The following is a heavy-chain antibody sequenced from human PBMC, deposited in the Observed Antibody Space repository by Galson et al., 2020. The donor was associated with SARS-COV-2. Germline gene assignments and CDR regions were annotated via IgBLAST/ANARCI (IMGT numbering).Heavy chain of an antibody. J-gene: IGHJ4*02. D-gene: IGHD3-3*01. CDR2: ISSSGSTI. CDR1: GFTFSDYY. V-gene: IGHV3-11*01. CDR3: ASCDFWSGYYFDY. Sequence: GESLKISCAASGFTFSDYYMSWIRQAPGQGLEWVSYISSSGSTIYYADSVKGRFTIPRDNAKNSLYLQMNSLRAEDTAVYYCASCDFWSGYYFDYWGQGTLVTVSS.